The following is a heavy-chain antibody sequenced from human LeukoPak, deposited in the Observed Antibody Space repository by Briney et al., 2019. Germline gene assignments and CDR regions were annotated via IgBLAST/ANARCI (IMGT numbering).Heavy chain of an antibody. Sequence: TSETLSLTCTVSVGSISSYYWSWMRKPAGKGLEWIGRIYASGSTNYTPSLKSRVTMSVDPSKNQFSLKLSSVTAADTAVYYCASEAYGSGRNWFDPWGQGTLVTVSS. CDR2: IYASGST. V-gene: IGHV4-4*07. D-gene: IGHD3-10*01. CDR1: VGSISSYY. J-gene: IGHJ5*02. CDR3: ASEAYGSGRNWFDP.